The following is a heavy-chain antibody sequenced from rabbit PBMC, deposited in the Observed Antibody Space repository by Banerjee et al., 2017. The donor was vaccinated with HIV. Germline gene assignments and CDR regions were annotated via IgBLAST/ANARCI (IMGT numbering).Heavy chain of an antibody. CDR3: ARDLDDVIGWNFGW. Sequence: QSLEESGGGLVKPGGTLTLTCKASGFSLFSYWMCWVRQAPGKGLDLIGCIYAGDGSTDYATWAKGRFTFSKTSSTTVTLQMTSLTAADTATYFCARDLDDVIGWNFGWWGPGTLVTVS. V-gene: IGHV1S40*01. D-gene: IGHD4-1*01. CDR1: GFSLFSYW. J-gene: IGHJ4*01. CDR2: IYAGDGST.